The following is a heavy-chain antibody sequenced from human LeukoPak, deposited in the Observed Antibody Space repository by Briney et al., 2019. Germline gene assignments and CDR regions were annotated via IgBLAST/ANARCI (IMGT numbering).Heavy chain of an antibody. V-gene: IGHV3-21*06. J-gene: IGHJ4*02. CDR2: ISSTSSYI. CDR3: ARVIVVRPGVWAAGF. Sequence: PGGSLRLSCAASGLTFSSYSMNWARQSPGKGLEWVSSISSTSSYIFYADSVKGRFTISRDNAKNSLYLQMNSLRAEDTAVYYCARVIVVRPGVWAAGFWGQGTLVTVSS. D-gene: IGHD3-22*01. CDR1: GLTFSSYS.